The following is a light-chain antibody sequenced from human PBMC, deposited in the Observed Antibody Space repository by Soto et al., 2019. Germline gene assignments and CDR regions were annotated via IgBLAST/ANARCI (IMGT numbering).Light chain of an antibody. CDR1: SSYFVGYNY. CDR3: TPYEGSNNFVV. CDR2: DVS. Sequence: QSSLTQPPSASGSPGQSVTISCTGTSSYFVGYNYVSWYQHHPDKAPKLMIYDVSNRPSWFPYLFSVSKSCITASLTVSWLQAEDEADYYGTPYEGSNNFVVFGGGTKVTVL. J-gene: IGLJ2*01. V-gene: IGLV2-8*01.